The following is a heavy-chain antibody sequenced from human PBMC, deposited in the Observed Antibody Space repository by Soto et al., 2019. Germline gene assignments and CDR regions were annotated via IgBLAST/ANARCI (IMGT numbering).Heavy chain of an antibody. Sequence: GGSLRLSCAASGFTFSSYGMHWVRQAPGKGLEWVAVIWYDGSNKYYADSVKGRFTISRDNSKNTLYLQMNSLRAEDTAVYYCARDLRDIVVVPDEYYFDYWGQGTLVTVSS. V-gene: IGHV3-33*01. CDR2: IWYDGSNK. J-gene: IGHJ4*02. CDR3: ARDLRDIVVVPDEYYFDY. D-gene: IGHD2-2*01. CDR1: GFTFSSYG.